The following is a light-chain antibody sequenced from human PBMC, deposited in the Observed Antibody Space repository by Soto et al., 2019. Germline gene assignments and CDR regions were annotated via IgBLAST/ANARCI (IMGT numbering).Light chain of an antibody. J-gene: IGKJ1*01. CDR2: KAS. CDR1: QSIGSW. CDR3: QQYKSSWT. Sequence: DIQMTQSPSTLSASVGDRVTISCRASQSIGSWVAWYQQKPGKAPKFLIYKASSLQSGVPSRFSGSGSGTEFTLTISSLQPDDSATYYCQQYKSSWTFGQGTKVEIK. V-gene: IGKV1-5*03.